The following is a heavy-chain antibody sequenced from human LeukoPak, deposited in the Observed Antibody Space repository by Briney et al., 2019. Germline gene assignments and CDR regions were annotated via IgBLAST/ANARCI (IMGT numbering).Heavy chain of an antibody. D-gene: IGHD4-17*01. J-gene: IGHJ4*02. CDR3: ASQLLQMTTVTPFDY. V-gene: IGHV4-59*02. CDR1: GDSVNNYY. CDR2: IYYTGST. Sequence: SETLSLTCTVSGDSVNNYYWNWIRQPPGKGLEWVGWIYYTGSTNYSPSLKNRLAISIDTSKNQLSLKLSSVTAADTAVYYCASQLLQMTTVTPFDYWGQGTLVTVSS.